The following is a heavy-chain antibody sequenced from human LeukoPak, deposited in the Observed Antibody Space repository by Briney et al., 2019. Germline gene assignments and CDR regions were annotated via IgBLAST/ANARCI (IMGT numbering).Heavy chain of an antibody. CDR1: GYTFTSYY. J-gene: IGHJ6*02. CDR2: INPSGGST. Sequence: GASVKVSCKASGYTFTSYYMHWVRQAPGQGLEWMGIINPSGGSTSYAQKFQGRVTMTRDTSTSTVYMELSSLRSEDTAVYYCALARGIAVVWASFYGVDVWGQGTTVTVSS. D-gene: IGHD6-19*01. CDR3: ALARGIAVVWASFYGVDV. V-gene: IGHV1-46*01.